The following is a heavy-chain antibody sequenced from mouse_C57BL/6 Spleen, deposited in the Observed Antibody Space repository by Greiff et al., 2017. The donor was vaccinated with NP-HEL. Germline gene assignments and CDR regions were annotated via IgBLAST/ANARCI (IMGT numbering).Heavy chain of an antibody. J-gene: IGHJ2*01. Sequence: VQLKESGPGLVKPSQSLSLTCSVTGYSITSGYYWNWIRQFPGNKLEWMGYISYDGSNKYHPSLKNRISITRDTSKHQFFLKLNSVTTEDTATYYCARKGGALDYWGQGTTLTVSS. CDR3: ARKGGALDY. CDR2: ISYDGSN. CDR1: GYSITSGYY. V-gene: IGHV3-6*01.